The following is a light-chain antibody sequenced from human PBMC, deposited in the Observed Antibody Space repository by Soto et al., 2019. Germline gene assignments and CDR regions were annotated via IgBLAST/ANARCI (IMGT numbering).Light chain of an antibody. CDR2: IAS. CDR3: QQSKSFPLT. J-gene: IGKJ4*01. V-gene: IGKV1-12*01. Sequence: DIQMTQSPSSVSASVGDRVTITCGESQDINSWLTWYQQKPGKAPKVLIYIASRLQPGVPSRFSGRGSGTDFSLTISNLQPEDFATYFCQQSKSFPLTFGGGTKVEIK. CDR1: QDINSW.